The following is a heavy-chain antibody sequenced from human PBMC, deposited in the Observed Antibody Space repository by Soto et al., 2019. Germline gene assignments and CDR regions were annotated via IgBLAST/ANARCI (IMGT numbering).Heavy chain of an antibody. J-gene: IGHJ4*02. D-gene: IGHD6-19*01. V-gene: IGHV3-48*02. CDR2: ISSSSSTI. CDR3: ARDSAGQWLAPWDY. Sequence: EVQLVESGGGLVQPGGSLRLSCAASGFTFSSYSMNWVRQAPGKGLEWVSYISSSSSTIYYADSVKGRFTISRDNAEISLYLQRNSLRDEETAVYYGARDSAGQWLAPWDYWGQGTLVTVSS. CDR1: GFTFSSYS.